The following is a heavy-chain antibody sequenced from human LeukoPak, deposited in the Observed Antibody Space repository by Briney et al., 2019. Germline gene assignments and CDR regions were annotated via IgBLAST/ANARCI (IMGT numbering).Heavy chain of an antibody. CDR2: IYYSGST. CDR1: GGSISSSSYY. D-gene: IGHD1-26*01. J-gene: IGHJ4*02. V-gene: IGHV4-39*01. Sequence: SETLSLTCTVSGGSISSSSYYWGWIRQPPGKGLEWIRSIYYSGSTYYNPSLKSRVTISVDTSKNQFSLKLSSVTAADTAVYYCASRGVGATSHFDYWGQGTLVTVSS. CDR3: ASRGVGATSHFDY.